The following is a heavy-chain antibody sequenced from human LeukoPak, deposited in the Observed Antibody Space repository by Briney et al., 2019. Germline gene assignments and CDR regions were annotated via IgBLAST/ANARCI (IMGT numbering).Heavy chain of an antibody. CDR1: GGSISSYY. CDR2: IYYSGRT. Sequence: SETLSLTCTVSGGSISSYYWSWIRQPPGKGLEWIGYIYYSGRTNYNPSLKSRVTMSVDTSKNQFSLKLSSVTAADTAVYYCARGNQLYYYGMDVWGQGTTVTVSS. D-gene: IGHD2-2*01. J-gene: IGHJ6*02. CDR3: ARGNQLYYYGMDV. V-gene: IGHV4-59*12.